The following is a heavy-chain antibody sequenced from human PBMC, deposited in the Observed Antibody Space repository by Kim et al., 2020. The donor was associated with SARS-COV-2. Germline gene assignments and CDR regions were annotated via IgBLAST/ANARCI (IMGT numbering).Heavy chain of an antibody. D-gene: IGHD3-10*02. CDR2: IGGDGIST. CDR1: GFTLRSYW. Sequence: GGSLRLSCAASGFTLRSYWINWVRQAPGKGLVWVSGIGGDGISTHYADSVKGRFTVSRDNDDNTVYLQMNSLRADDTAVYYCARGMFKTGFDVWGQGTTVTVSS. V-gene: IGHV3-74*01. J-gene: IGHJ6*02. CDR3: ARGMFKTGFDV.